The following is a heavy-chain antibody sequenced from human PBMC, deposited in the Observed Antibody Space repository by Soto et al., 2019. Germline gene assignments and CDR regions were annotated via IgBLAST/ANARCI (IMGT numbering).Heavy chain of an antibody. V-gene: IGHV3-21*04. CDR2: ISGSSTYI. CDR1: GFSFSSYS. CDR3: AKDSHWAIISPTHDY. J-gene: IGHJ4*01. D-gene: IGHD2-2*01. Sequence: GGSLRLSCAASGFSFSSYSVNWVRQSPGKGLEWVSSISGSSTYIHYADSVKGRFTISRDTSKNMLYLQMNSLRAEDTAIYYCAKDSHWAIISPTHDYWGHGTLVTVSS.